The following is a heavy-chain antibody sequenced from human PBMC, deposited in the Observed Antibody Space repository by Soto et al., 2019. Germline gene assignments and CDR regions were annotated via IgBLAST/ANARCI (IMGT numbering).Heavy chain of an antibody. D-gene: IGHD2-8*01. CDR1: GYIFATYW. CDR3: AKLSMVDSFDL. V-gene: IGHV5-51*01. CDR2: IYPGDSDT. J-gene: IGHJ3*01. Sequence: GESLKISCQASGYIFATYWIGWVRQEPGKGLEWMGLIYPGDSDTNYNPSFQGRVTISADMSINTAHLQWNSLKASDTAIYFCAKLSMVDSFDLWGQGTMVTVSS.